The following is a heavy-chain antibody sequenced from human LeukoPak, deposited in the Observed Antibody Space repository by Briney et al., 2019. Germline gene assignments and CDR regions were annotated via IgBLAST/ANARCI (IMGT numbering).Heavy chain of an antibody. J-gene: IGHJ6*03. D-gene: IGHD3-9*01. Sequence: PSETLSLTCTVSGGSISSYYWSWIRQPPGKGLEWIGYIYYSGSTNYNPSLKSRVTISVDTSKNQFSLKLSSVTAADTAVYYCARSTHYDILTGYLHYIDIWGKGTTVTISS. V-gene: IGHV4-59*01. CDR1: GGSISSYY. CDR2: IYYSGST. CDR3: ARSTHYDILTGYLHYIDI.